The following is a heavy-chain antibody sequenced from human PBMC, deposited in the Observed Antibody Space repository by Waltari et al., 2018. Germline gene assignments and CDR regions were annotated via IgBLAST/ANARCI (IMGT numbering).Heavy chain of an antibody. CDR1: GFTFSSYA. CDR3: ARDLSYAFDI. Sequence: QVQLVESGGGVVQPGRSLRRSCAASGFTFSSYAMHGVRQAPGKGLEWVAVISYDGSNKYYADSVKGRFTISRDNSKNTLYLQMNSLRAEDTAVYYCARDLSYAFDIWGQGTMVTVSS. D-gene: IGHD3-10*01. V-gene: IGHV3-30*01. CDR2: ISYDGSNK. J-gene: IGHJ3*02.